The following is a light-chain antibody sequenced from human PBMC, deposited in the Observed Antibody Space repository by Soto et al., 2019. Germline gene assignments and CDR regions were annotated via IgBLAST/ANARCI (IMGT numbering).Light chain of an antibody. CDR1: QSVSSN. V-gene: IGKV3-15*01. J-gene: IGKJ5*01. CDR2: GAS. Sequence: GRTYTPPSPPVHQGERATLACRPSQSVSSNLAWYQQKPGQAPRLLIYGASTRATGIPARFSGSGSGTEFTLTIRSLQSEEFAAYYCQEYNNWDPITFADGTRLEIK. CDR3: QEYNNWDPIT.